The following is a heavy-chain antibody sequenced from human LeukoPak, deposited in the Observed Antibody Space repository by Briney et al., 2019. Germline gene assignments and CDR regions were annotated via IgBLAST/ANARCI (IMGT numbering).Heavy chain of an antibody. J-gene: IGHJ4*02. CDR3: ARESDSSGYT. D-gene: IGHD3-22*01. CDR2: IIPILGIA. V-gene: IGHV1-69*04. Sequence: ASVKVSRKASGGTFSSYAISWVRQAPGQGLEWMGRIIPILGIANYAQKFQGRVTITADKSTSTAYMELSSLRSEDTAVYYCARESDSSGYTWGQGTLVTVSS. CDR1: GGTFSSYA.